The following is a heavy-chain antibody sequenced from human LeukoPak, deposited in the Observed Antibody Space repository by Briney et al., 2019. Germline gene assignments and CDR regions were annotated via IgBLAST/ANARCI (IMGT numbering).Heavy chain of an antibody. Sequence: GRSLRLSCSASGFTFSSYGMHWVRQAPGKGLEWVAVIWYDGSNKYYADSVKGRFTISRDNSKNTLYLQMNSLRAEDTAVYYCARDILRPTDWGQGTLVTVSS. CDR1: GFTFSSYG. D-gene: IGHD4-17*01. CDR2: IWYDGSNK. V-gene: IGHV3-33*01. CDR3: ARDILRPTD. J-gene: IGHJ4*02.